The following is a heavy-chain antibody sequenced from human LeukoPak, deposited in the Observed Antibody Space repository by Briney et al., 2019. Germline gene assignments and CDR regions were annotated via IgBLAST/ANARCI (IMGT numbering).Heavy chain of an antibody. J-gene: IGHJ4*02. CDR2: ISANGGDT. V-gene: IGHV3-23*01. D-gene: IGHD1-26*01. CDR1: GFTLSNFA. Sequence: GGSLRLSCAASGFTLSNFAMGWVRQAPGKGLQWVSLISANGGDTYYADSVKGRFTISTDNSKNTLYLQMNSLRAEDTAVYYCAKDHGAGSYYDYWGQGTLVTVSS. CDR3: AKDHGAGSYYDY.